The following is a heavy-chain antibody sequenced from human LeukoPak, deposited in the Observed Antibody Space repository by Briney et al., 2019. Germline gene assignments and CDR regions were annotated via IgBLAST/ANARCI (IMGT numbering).Heavy chain of an antibody. D-gene: IGHD2-8*01. CDR2: ISAGGGST. CDR3: AKGDLGPGVS. V-gene: IGHV3-23*01. CDR1: GFTFSTYA. J-gene: IGHJ4*02. Sequence: PGGSLRLSCAASGFTFSTYAMSWVRQAPGKGLEWVSTISAGGGSTYYADSVKGRFTISRDNSKYTLYLQMNSLRAEDTAVYYCAKGDLGPGVSWGQGTLVTVSS.